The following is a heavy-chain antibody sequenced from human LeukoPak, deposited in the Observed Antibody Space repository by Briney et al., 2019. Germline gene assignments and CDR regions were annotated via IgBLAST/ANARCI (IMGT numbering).Heavy chain of an antibody. Sequence: GGSLRLSCAASRFTFSSYAMSWVRQAPGKGLEWVSAISGSGGSTYYADSVKGRFTISRDNSKNTLYLQMNSLRAEDTAVYYCAKGPSSTVTLNDYWGQGTLVTVSS. CDR1: RFTFSSYA. V-gene: IGHV3-23*01. J-gene: IGHJ4*02. CDR2: ISGSGGST. CDR3: AKGPSSTVTLNDY. D-gene: IGHD4-17*01.